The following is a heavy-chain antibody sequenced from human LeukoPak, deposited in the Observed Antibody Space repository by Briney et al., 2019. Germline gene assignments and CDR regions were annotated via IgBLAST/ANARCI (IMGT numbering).Heavy chain of an antibody. CDR2: ISYDGSRK. D-gene: IGHD6-13*01. CDR3: ATAPLYSSSWFFRGYFDD. J-gene: IGHJ4*02. Sequence: PGGSLTLSCTASGFTFSNYAMHWGRQAPGKGLEWVAVISYDGSRKDYTDSVNGRFTISRDNSKNTLYLQMNSLRAEDTAVYYCATAPLYSSSWFFRGYFDDWGQGTLVTVSS. V-gene: IGHV3-30*04. CDR1: GFTFSNYA.